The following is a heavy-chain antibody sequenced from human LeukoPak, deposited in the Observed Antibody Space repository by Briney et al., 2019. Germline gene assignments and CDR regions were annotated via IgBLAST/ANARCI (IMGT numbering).Heavy chain of an antibody. CDR1: GFSLNTDGMG. V-gene: IGHV2-5*02. CDR2: IYWDDDK. D-gene: IGHD6-19*01. Sequence: SGPTLVNPTQTLTLTCTFSGFSLNTDGMGVGWIRQPPGKALEWLALIYWDDDKRYSPSLKNRLTITKDTSKNQVVLTMTNMDPVDTATYYCAHSFSVAVAPGFFDCWGQGTLVTVSS. CDR3: AHSFSVAVAPGFFDC. J-gene: IGHJ4*02.